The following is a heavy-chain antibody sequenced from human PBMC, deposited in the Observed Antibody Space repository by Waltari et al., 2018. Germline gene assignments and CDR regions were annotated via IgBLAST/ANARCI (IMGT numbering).Heavy chain of an antibody. D-gene: IGHD1-1*01. V-gene: IGHV1-69*08. CDR3: ARSGLQEQLPAPRAFDL. Sequence: QAQLLQSGAEVKRPGSSVNRSCKTSSANFINYIFTSGRLAPGQGPEWMGRIIPKFDTKAYAQSFQGRVSIAADKATNIVYLELSSLTSEDTALYYCARSGLQEQLPAPRAFDLWGQGTVVTVSS. J-gene: IGHJ3*01. CDR1: SANFINYI. CDR2: IIPKFDTK.